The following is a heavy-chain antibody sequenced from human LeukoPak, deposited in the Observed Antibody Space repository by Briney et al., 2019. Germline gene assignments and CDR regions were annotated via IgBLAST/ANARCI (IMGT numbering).Heavy chain of an antibody. CDR3: ARVRDYGDYAIDY. Sequence: GGSLRLSCAASGFTFSSYSMNWVRQAPGKGLEWVSSISSSSSYIYYADSVKGRFTISRDNAKNSLYLQMNSLRAEDTAVYYCARVRDYGDYAIDYWGQGTLVTVSS. V-gene: IGHV3-21*01. CDR1: GFTFSSYS. CDR2: ISSSSSYI. J-gene: IGHJ4*02. D-gene: IGHD4-17*01.